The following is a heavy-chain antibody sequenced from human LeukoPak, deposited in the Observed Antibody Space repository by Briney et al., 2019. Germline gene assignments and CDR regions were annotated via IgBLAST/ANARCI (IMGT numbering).Heavy chain of an antibody. J-gene: IGHJ3*02. CDR3: ARYRDSSGYYDAFDI. CDR2: IYYSGST. Sequence: NASETLSLTCTVSGGSISSYYWSWVRQPPGKGLEWVGYIYYSGSTNNNPSLTSRVTISVDTSKNQFSLKLISVTAADTAVYYCARYRDSSGYYDAFDIWGQGTMVTVSS. D-gene: IGHD3-22*01. CDR1: GGSISSYY. V-gene: IGHV4-59*01.